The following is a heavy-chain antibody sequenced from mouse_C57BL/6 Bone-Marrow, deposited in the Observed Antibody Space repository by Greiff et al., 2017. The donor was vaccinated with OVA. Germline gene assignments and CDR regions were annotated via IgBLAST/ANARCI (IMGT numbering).Heavy chain of an antibody. J-gene: IGHJ2*01. CDR2: IWSGGST. D-gene: IGHD1-1*01. V-gene: IGHV2-2*01. CDR3: ARNHYFYFDY. Sequence: VQRVESGPGLVQPSQSLSITCTVSGFSLTSYGVHWVRQSPGKGLEWLGVIWSGGSTDYNAAFISRLSISKDNSKSQVFFKMNSLQADDTAIYYCARNHYFYFDYWGQGTTLTVSS. CDR1: GFSLTSYG.